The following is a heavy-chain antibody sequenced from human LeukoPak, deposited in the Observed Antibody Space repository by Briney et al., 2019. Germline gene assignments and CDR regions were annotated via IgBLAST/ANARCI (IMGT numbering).Heavy chain of an antibody. J-gene: IGHJ4*02. CDR3: ARIPYSTGTIDY. CDR1: GFTFSTYW. CDR2: INSDGDST. D-gene: IGHD6-19*01. V-gene: IGHV3-74*01. Sequence: VQPGGSLRLSCTASGFTFSTYWMHWVRQAPGKGLVWVSRINSDGDSTIYADSVKGRFTISRDNARNTLYLQMNSLRAEDSAVYYCARIPYSTGTIDYWGQGTLVTVSS.